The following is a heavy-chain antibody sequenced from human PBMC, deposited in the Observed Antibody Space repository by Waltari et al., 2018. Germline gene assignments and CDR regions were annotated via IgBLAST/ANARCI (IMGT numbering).Heavy chain of an antibody. CDR1: GFTFIRYS. Sequence: EVQLVESGGGLVKPGGSLTLSCSVCGFTFIRYSMNWVRQAPGKGLEWVSSISSSSSYIYYADSVKGRFTISRDNAKNSLYLQMNSLRAEDTAVYYCARESVIAAPIDYWGQGTLVTVSS. V-gene: IGHV3-21*01. D-gene: IGHD6-6*01. CDR3: ARESVIAAPIDY. CDR2: ISSSSSYI. J-gene: IGHJ4*02.